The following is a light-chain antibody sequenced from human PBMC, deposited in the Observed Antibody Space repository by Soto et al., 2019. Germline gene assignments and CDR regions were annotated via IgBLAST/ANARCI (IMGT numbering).Light chain of an antibody. V-gene: IGKV3-20*01. CDR3: QQYGSSP. CDR1: QSVSSY. CDR2: GAS. J-gene: IGKJ4*01. Sequence: TQSPSSLSASVGDRVTITCRASQSVSSYLAWYQQKPGQAPRLLIYGASSRATGIPDRFSGSGSGTDFTLTISRLEPEDFAVYYCQQYGSSPFGGGTKVDIK.